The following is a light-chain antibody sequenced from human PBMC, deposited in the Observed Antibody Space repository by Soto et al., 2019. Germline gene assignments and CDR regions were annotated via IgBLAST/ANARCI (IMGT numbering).Light chain of an antibody. CDR1: NSDVGGYKY. V-gene: IGLV2-14*01. CDR2: EVS. Sequence: QSVLTQPASVSGSPGQSITISCTGTNSDVGGYKYVSWYQQHPEKAPKLIIFEVSNRPSGISSRFSGSKSGNTASLTISGLQADDEADYYCASYTSSSTSVIFGRGTKLTVL. CDR3: ASYTSSSTSVI. J-gene: IGLJ2*01.